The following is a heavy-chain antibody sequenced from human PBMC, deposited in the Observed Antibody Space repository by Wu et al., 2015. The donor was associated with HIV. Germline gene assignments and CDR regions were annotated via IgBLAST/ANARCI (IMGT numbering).Heavy chain of an antibody. CDR3: ARGRYDLGH. CDR2: MNPNNGNT. D-gene: IGHD5-12*01. J-gene: IGHJ4*02. CDR1: GGTFTTYD. V-gene: IGHV1-8*02. Sequence: QVHLVQSGAEVKKPGSSVKVSCKASGGTFTTYDINWVRQATGQGLEYMGWMNPNNGNTASAQRFQGRITMTRATSISTAYLELSSLRSEDTAVYYCARGRYDLGHWGQGTLVTVSS.